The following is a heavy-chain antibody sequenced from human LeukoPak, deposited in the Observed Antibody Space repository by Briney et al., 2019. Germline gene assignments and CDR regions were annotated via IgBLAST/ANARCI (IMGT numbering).Heavy chain of an antibody. J-gene: IGHJ4*02. Sequence: PGGSLRLSCAASGFTFSDYTMTWVRQAPGKGLEWVASISSDSSYIDYADSVKGRFTISRDNAKNSLFLKTGTLRGDDTGIYYCARDPNVLGITPYYFDFRGQGTLVTVSS. V-gene: IGHV3-21*01. CDR2: ISSDSSYI. CDR3: ARDPNVLGITPYYFDF. CDR1: GFTFSDYT. D-gene: IGHD3-10*02.